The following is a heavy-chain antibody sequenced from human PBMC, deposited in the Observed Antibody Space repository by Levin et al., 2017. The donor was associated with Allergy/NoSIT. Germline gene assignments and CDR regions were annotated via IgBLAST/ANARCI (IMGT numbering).Heavy chain of an antibody. CDR2: INHSGST. J-gene: IGHJ3*02. CDR3: ARGRISSGRRDAFDI. CDR1: GGSVSSGTYY. Sequence: SETLSLTCSVSGGSVSSGTYYWSWIRQPPGKGLEWIGEINHSGSTNYNPSLKSRVTISVDTSKNQFSLKLSSVTAADTAVYYCARGRISSGRRDAFDIWGQGTMVTVSS. V-gene: IGHV4-39*07. D-gene: IGHD6-19*01.